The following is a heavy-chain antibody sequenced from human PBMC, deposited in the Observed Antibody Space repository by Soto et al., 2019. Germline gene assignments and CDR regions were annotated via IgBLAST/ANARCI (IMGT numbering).Heavy chain of an antibody. D-gene: IGHD3-3*01. V-gene: IGHV1-69*13. J-gene: IGHJ6*02. CDR2: IIAVSGTA. CDR3: ARRPNRVTIFARGPGGMDV. Sequence: SVTFSCKASGCTLSSYAISWLRPAPGQRREWVGDIIAVSGTAYYAQRLQGRVTIIADESTNTAHMELSSLRSEDTDVYFCARRPNRVTIFARGPGGMDVWGQGTTVTVSS. CDR1: GCTLSSYA.